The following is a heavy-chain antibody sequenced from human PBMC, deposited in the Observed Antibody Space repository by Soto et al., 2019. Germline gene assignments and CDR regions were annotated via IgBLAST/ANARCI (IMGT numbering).Heavy chain of an antibody. CDR3: ARGSLYADFSFDY. V-gene: IGHV3-7*01. Sequence: PGGSLRLSCAASGFTFSSYWMSWVRQAPGKGLEWVANIKQDGSEKYYVDSVKGRFTISRDNAKNSLYLQMNSLRAEDTAVYYCARGSLYADFSFDYWGQGTLVTVSS. CDR2: IKQDGSEK. J-gene: IGHJ4*02. D-gene: IGHD4-17*01. CDR1: GFTFSSYW.